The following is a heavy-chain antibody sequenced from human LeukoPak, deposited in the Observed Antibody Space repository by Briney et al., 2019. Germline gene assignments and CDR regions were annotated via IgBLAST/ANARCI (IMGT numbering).Heavy chain of an antibody. CDR2: INTAGSAV. Sequence: TGGSLRLSYVASGFTFSTYNMLWVRQTPGKGLEWLFYINTAGSAVHYADSVKDRFTFSRDNAKNSLCLQMNSLRVEDTAIYYCARVGSRGDWFDYWGQGTRVTVSS. D-gene: IGHD1-26*01. V-gene: IGHV3-48*01. CDR3: ARVGSRGDWFDY. CDR1: GFTFSTYN. J-gene: IGHJ5*01.